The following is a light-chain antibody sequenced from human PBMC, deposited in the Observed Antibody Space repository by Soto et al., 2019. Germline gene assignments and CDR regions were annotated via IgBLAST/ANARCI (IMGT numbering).Light chain of an antibody. Sequence: DIQMTQSPSSLSASVGDRVSITCRASRSVSRSLNWYQLKTGEAPKLLIYDASNLQSGVPSRFSGSESGTDFTLTISSLQPEDCATYYCQQSHDFPYSFGQGTRLEI. J-gene: IGKJ2*03. V-gene: IGKV1-39*01. CDR2: DAS. CDR3: QQSHDFPYS. CDR1: RSVSRS.